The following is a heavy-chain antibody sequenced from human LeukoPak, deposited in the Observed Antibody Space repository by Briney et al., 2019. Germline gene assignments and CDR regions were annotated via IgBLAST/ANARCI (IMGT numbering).Heavy chain of an antibody. CDR1: GGSISSYY. CDR3: ARHVHVSMIVVILSDYFDY. D-gene: IGHD3-22*01. V-gene: IGHV4-59*08. CDR2: ISHTGSF. J-gene: IGHJ4*02. Sequence: SETLSLTCTVSGGSISSYYWSWIRQPPGKGLEWIGEISHTGSFNYNPSLKSRVTISADTSKNQFSLRLSSVTAADTAVYYCARHVHVSMIVVILSDYFDYWGRGTLVSVSS.